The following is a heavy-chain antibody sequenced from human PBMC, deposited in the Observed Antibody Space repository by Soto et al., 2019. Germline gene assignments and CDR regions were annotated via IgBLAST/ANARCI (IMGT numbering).Heavy chain of an antibody. J-gene: IGHJ3*02. CDR3: ARPPRYYYDSSGYLTNDAFDI. CDR2: IYPGDSDT. Sequence: GESLKISCKGSGYSFTSYWIGWVRQMPGKGLEWMGIIYPGDSDTRYSPSFQGQVTISADKSISTAYLQWSSLKASDTAMYYCARPPRYYYDSSGYLTNDAFDIWGQGTMVTVSS. D-gene: IGHD3-22*01. CDR1: GYSFTSYW. V-gene: IGHV5-51*01.